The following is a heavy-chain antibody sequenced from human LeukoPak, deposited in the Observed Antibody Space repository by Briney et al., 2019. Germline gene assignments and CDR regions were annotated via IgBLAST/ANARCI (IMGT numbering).Heavy chain of an antibody. V-gene: IGHV3-21*01. CDR3: ARYSPLTTAPDY. CDR2: ISASGSYI. D-gene: IGHD1-1*01. CDR1: GFTLYTYR. J-gene: IGHJ4*02. Sequence: GGSLRLSCAASGFTLYTYRMKWVRQAPGKGLEWVSSISASGSYIYYADSLKGRFIISRDNTKNSLFLQMNSLRADDTAVYYCARYSPLTTAPDYWGQGTLVTVSS.